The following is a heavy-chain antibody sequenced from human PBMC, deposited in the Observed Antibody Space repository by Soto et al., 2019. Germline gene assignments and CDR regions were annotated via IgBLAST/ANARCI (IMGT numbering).Heavy chain of an antibody. D-gene: IGHD3-16*01. CDR1: GFTFSSYG. V-gene: IGHV3-30*18. CDR3: AKTAGYDYVWGSSGLDP. Sequence: PGGSLRLSCAGSGFTFSSYGMHWVRQAPGKGLEWVAVISYDGSDKYYGDYVKGRFTISRDDSKNTLYLQMNSLIVEVTAIYYCAKTAGYDYVWGSSGLDPWGQGT. J-gene: IGHJ5*02. CDR2: ISYDGSDK.